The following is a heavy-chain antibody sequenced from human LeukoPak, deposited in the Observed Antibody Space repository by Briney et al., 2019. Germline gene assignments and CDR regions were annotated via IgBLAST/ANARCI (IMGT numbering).Heavy chain of an antibody. Sequence: SVKVSCKASGGTFSSYAISWVRQAPGQGLEWMGGIIPIFGTANYAHKFQGRVTITADESTSTAYMELSSLRSEDTAVYYCARAKQYSSSWYGEFDYWGQGTLVTVSS. CDR3: ARAKQYSSSWYGEFDY. V-gene: IGHV1-69*01. CDR1: GGTFSSYA. CDR2: IIPIFGTA. D-gene: IGHD6-13*01. J-gene: IGHJ4*02.